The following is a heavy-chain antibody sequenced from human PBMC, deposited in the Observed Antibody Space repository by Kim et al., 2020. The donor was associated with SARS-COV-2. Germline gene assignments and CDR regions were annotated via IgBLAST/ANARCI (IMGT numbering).Heavy chain of an antibody. Sequence: YYADSVKSRFTISRDNAKNSLYLQMNSLRAEDTAVYYCARGWWDLHYFDSWGQGTLVTVSS. CDR3: ARGWWDLHYFDS. V-gene: IGHV3-21*01. J-gene: IGHJ4*02. D-gene: IGHD1-26*01.